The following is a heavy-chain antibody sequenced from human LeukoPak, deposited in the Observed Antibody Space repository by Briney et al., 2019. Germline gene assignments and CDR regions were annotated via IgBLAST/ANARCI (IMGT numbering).Heavy chain of an antibody. J-gene: IGHJ5*02. CDR3: ARQRSSSTFPFDP. V-gene: IGHV5-51*01. CDR1: GYSFTSCW. Sequence: GESLKISCKGSGYSFTSCWIGWVRQMPGKGLEWMGIIYPGDSDTRYSPSFQGQVTISADKSISSAYLQWSSLKASDTAMYYCARQRSSSTFPFDPWGQGTLVTVSS. D-gene: IGHD6-6*01. CDR2: IYPGDSDT.